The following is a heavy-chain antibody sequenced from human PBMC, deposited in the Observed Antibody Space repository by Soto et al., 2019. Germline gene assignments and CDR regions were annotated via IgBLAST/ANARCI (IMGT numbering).Heavy chain of an antibody. CDR3: VKDLLHLARVY. CDR1: GFTFNTYS. Sequence: PGGSLRLSCAASGFTFNTYSMTWVRQAPGKGLEWVSGISGSGDGTYYADSVKGRFTIPRDNSRNTLYLHLNSLRVEDTAVYYCVKDLLHLARVYWGQGTLVTVSS. V-gene: IGHV3-23*01. D-gene: IGHD3-22*01. CDR2: ISGSGDGT. J-gene: IGHJ4*02.